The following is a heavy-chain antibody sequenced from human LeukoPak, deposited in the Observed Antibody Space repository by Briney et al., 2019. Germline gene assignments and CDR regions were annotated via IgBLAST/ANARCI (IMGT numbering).Heavy chain of an antibody. Sequence: GGSLRLSCAASGFPFSDSWMDWVRQAPGKGMEWVANIKQDGSEKHYADSVKGRFTISRDNAKISLFLQMNGLRAEDTAVYYCSRRLDYWGQGALVTVSS. CDR2: IKQDGSEK. CDR1: GFPFSDSW. CDR3: SRRLDY. V-gene: IGHV3-7*01. J-gene: IGHJ4*02.